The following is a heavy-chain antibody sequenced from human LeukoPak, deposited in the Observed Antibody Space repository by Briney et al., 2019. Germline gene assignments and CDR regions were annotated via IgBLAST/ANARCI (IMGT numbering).Heavy chain of an antibody. CDR3: ARDARICSGGSCYFDF. CDR1: GFTFSSCS. Sequence: TGGSLRLSCAASGFTFSSCSMNWVRQAPGKGLEWVSSISSSSYYTYYADSVKGRFTISRDNAKNSLHLQMNSLRAEDTAVYYCARDARICSGGSCYFDFWGQGTLVTVSS. V-gene: IGHV3-21*01. J-gene: IGHJ4*02. CDR2: ISSSSYYT. D-gene: IGHD2-15*01.